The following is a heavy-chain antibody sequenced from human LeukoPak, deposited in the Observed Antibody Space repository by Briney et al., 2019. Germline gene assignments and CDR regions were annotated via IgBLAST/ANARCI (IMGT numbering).Heavy chain of an antibody. J-gene: IGHJ4*02. CDR3: AKALWSGYLTPIDY. D-gene: IGHD3-3*01. CDR1: GFTFEGYA. CDR2: ISGDGRSR. V-gene: IGHV3-43*02. Sequence: QPGGSLRLSCAASGFTFEGYAMHWVRQAPGKGLEWVSVISGDGRSRDYADSVKGRFTISRDNSKNSLYLQMNSLRSEDTALYYCAKALWSGYLTPIDYWGQGTLVTVSS.